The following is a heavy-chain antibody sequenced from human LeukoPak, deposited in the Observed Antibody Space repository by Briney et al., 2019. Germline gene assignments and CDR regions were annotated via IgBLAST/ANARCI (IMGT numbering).Heavy chain of an antibody. J-gene: IGHJ3*02. D-gene: IGHD3-22*01. Sequence: PGGSQSLLCGASGFTFRSYAMSWVRQAPGKGLEWVSAISGSGGSTYYADSVKGRFTISRDNSKNTLYLQMNSLRAEDTAVYYCAKFDYYDSSGYYNKVLDAFDIWGERTMLTVSS. CDR1: GFTFRSYA. CDR3: AKFDYYDSSGYYNKVLDAFDI. V-gene: IGHV3-23*01. CDR2: ISGSGGST.